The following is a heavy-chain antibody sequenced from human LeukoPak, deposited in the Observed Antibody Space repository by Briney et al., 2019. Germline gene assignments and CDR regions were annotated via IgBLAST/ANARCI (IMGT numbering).Heavy chain of an antibody. V-gene: IGHV4-59*08. D-gene: IGHD3-22*01. CDR1: DGSISRYY. Sequence: SETLSLTCTVSDGSISRYYWSWIRQPPGKGLEWIGYIYYIGSTNYNPSLKSRVTISVDTSKNQFSLKLSSVTAADTAVYYCARQKYYYDSSGEVNWFDPWGQGTLVTVSS. J-gene: IGHJ5*02. CDR3: ARQKYYYDSSGEVNWFDP. CDR2: IYYIGST.